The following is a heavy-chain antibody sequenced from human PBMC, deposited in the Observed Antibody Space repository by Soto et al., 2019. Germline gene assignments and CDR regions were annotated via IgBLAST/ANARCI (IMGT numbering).Heavy chain of an antibody. CDR3: ALTRRSSLLEVAGPGFEY. V-gene: IGHV3-30*03. CDR1: GFNFGVFG. D-gene: IGHD6-19*01. Sequence: QVRLVESGGGVVQPGRSLRLSCAASGFNFGVFGMHWVRQAPGKGLEWLSVLSYDGSEEYYADSVRGRFTISRDNSKNTLLLQMDSLAVDDTGVYYCALTRRSSLLEVAGPGFEYWGQGTLVTVS. CDR2: LSYDGSEE. J-gene: IGHJ4*02.